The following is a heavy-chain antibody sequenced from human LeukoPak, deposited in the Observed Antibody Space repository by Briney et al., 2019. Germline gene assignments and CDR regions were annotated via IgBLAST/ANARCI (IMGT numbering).Heavy chain of an antibody. CDR3: ARAGLTYYDFWGGYPYYMDV. V-gene: IGHV3-7*01. D-gene: IGHD3-3*01. CDR2: IKQDGSEK. J-gene: IGHJ6*03. CDR1: GFTFSCYC. Sequence: SGGSLRLSCAASGFTFSCYCMSWVRQARGKWLEWVANIKQDGSEKYYVDSVKGRFTISRDNAKNTLYLQMNSLRAEDTAVYYCARAGLTYYDFWGGYPYYMDVWGKGTTVTVSS.